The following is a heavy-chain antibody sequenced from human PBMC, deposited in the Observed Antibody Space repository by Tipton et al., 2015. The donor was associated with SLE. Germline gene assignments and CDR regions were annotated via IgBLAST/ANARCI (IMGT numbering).Heavy chain of an antibody. V-gene: IGHV4-4*02. Sequence: TPSLTCAVSGGSISSSKWWSWVRQPPGKGLEWIGEIYHSGSTNYNPSLKSRVTISVDKSKNQFSLKLSSVTAADTAVYYCARELYISSDGFDYWGQGTLVTVSS. J-gene: IGHJ4*02. CDR1: GGSISSSKW. D-gene: IGHD6-6*01. CDR3: ARELYISSDGFDY. CDR2: IYHSGST.